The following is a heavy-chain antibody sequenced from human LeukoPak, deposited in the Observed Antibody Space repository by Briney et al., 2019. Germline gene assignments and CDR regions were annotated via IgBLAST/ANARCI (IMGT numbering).Heavy chain of an antibody. J-gene: IGHJ3*02. Sequence: SETLSLTCTVSGGSISSGSYYWSWIRQPAGKGLEWIGRIYTSGGTNYNPSLKSRVTISVDTSKNQFSLKLSSVTAADTAVYYCAIVPLATRTNDAFDIWGQGTMVTVSS. D-gene: IGHD2-8*01. CDR1: GGSISSGSYY. CDR2: IYTSGGT. CDR3: AIVPLATRTNDAFDI. V-gene: IGHV4-61*02.